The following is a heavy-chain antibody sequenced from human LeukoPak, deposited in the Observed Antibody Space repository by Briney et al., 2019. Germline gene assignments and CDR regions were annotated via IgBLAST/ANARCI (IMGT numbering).Heavy chain of an antibody. CDR3: ARDRSYYGMDV. CDR2: IYYSGST. J-gene: IGHJ6*02. Sequence: SETLSLTCTVSGGSISSYYWSWIRQPPGKGLEWLGYIYYSGSTNYNPSLKSRVTTSVDTSKNQFSLKLSSVTAADTAVYYCARDRSYYGMDVWGQGTTVTVSS. V-gene: IGHV4-59*01. CDR1: GGSISSYY.